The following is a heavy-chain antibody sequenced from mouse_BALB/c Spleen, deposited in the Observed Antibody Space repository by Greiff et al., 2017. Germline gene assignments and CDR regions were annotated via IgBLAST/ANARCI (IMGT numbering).Heavy chain of an antibody. Sequence: EVQLVESGGGLVQPGGSRKLSCAASGFTFSSFGMHWVRQAPEKGLEWVAYISSGSSTIYYADTVKGRFTISRDNPKNTLFLQMTSLRSEDTAMYYCARPNYGNYYAMDYWGQGTSVTVSS. CDR2: ISSGSSTI. V-gene: IGHV5-17*02. J-gene: IGHJ4*01. CDR3: ARPNYGNYYAMDY. D-gene: IGHD2-1*01. CDR1: GFTFSSFG.